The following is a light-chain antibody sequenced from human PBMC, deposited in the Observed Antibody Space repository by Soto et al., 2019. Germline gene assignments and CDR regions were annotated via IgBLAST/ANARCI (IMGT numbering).Light chain of an antibody. CDR2: RNN. V-gene: IGLV1-47*01. CDR1: SSNIGRNY. CDR3: AAWDDSLSGVV. Sequence: QLVLTQPPSASGTPGQRVTISCSGSSSNIGRNYVYWYQRLPGTAPKLLIYRNNQRPSGVPDRFAGSKSVTSGSLAISGLRSEDAADYYCAAWDDSLSGVVFGGGTKLTVL. J-gene: IGLJ2*01.